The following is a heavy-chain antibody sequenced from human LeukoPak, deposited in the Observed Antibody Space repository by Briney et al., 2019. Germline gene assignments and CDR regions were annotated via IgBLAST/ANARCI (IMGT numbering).Heavy chain of an antibody. Sequence: SETLSLTCTVSGVSINTYYASWIRQAPGKGLEFICFIYNGGNTNYNPSLKSRATISVDTSNNHFSLRLTSVTAADTDMYYCAAGPWELDFWGQGTLVTVSS. CDR3: AAGPWELDF. J-gene: IGHJ4*02. D-gene: IGHD1-26*01. CDR1: GVSINTYY. CDR2: IYNGGNT. V-gene: IGHV4-4*09.